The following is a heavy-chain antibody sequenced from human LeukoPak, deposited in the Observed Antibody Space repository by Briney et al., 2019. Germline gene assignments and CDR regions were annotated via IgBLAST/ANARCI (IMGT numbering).Heavy chain of an antibody. D-gene: IGHD3-10*01. J-gene: IGHJ4*02. CDR3: ARAQLLWFGELLPHFDY. CDR1: GGSISSDNYF. V-gene: IGHV4-39*07. Sequence: PSETLSLTCTVSGGSISSDNYFWGWIRQPPGKGLEWIGSIYYSGGTYYNPSLKSRVTMSVDTSKNQFSLKLSSVTAADTAVYYCARAQLLWFGELLPHFDYWGQGTLVTVSS. CDR2: IYYSGGT.